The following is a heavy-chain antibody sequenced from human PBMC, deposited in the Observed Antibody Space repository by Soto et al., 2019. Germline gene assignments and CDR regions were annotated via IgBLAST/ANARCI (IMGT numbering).Heavy chain of an antibody. Sequence: RGGSMRLSCAASRFTSGYHAMNWVRQAPGKGLEWVSTISSNGAHTHYADSVKGRFIISSDNSSNTVALLMNSLRVEDTAIYYYVSWVSDQFDSWGQGTLVTVSS. V-gene: IGHV3-23*01. CDR2: ISSNGAHT. J-gene: IGHJ4*01. D-gene: IGHD6-13*01. CDR1: RFTSGYHA. CDR3: VSWVSDQFDS.